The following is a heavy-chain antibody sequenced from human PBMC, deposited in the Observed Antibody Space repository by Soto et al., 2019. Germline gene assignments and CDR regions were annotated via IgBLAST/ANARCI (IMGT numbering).Heavy chain of an antibody. J-gene: IGHJ4*02. CDR1: GFTFSSYA. CDR2: ISGSGGST. CDR3: AKARAQYYDFWSGYPVDY. V-gene: IGHV3-23*01. D-gene: IGHD3-3*01. Sequence: PGGSLRLSCAASGFTFSSYAMSWFRQAPGKGLEWVSAISGSGGSTYYADSVKGRFTISRDNSKSTLYLQMNSLRAEDTAVYYCAKARAQYYDFWSGYPVDYWGQGTLVTVSS.